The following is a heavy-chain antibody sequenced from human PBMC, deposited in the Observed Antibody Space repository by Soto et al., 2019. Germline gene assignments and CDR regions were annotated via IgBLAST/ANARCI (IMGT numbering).Heavy chain of an antibody. CDR3: ARDGGTGDDFWDY. Sequence: SQTLSLPCAISGDRVSSNSAAWNWIRQSPSRGLEWLGRTYYRSRWYYDYAVSAKSRITINPDTSKNQFSLHLNSVSPEDTAVYYCARDGGTGDDFWDYWGQGTLVTVSS. CDR2: TYYRSRWYY. CDR1: GDRVSSNSAA. J-gene: IGHJ4*02. D-gene: IGHD3-3*01. V-gene: IGHV6-1*01.